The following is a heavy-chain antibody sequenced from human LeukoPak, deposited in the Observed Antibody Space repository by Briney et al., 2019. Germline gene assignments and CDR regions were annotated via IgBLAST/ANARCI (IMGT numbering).Heavy chain of an antibody. J-gene: IGHJ3*02. CDR1: GGSISSSSYY. D-gene: IGHD4-23*01. Sequence: PSETLSLTCTVSGGSISSSSYYWGWIRQPPGKGLEWIGTIYYSGYTYYNPSLESRVTISVDTSKNQFSLKLSSVTAADTAVYYCARGAVRAFNDAFDIWGQGTMVTVSS. V-gene: IGHV4-39*07. CDR2: IYYSGYT. CDR3: ARGAVRAFNDAFDI.